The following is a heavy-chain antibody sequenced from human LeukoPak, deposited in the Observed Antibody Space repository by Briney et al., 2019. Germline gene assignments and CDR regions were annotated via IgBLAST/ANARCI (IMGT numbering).Heavy chain of an antibody. J-gene: IGHJ4*02. CDR3: ASGGSSGSGGYFDY. CDR1: GFAFSSYA. Sequence: GGSLRLSCAASGFAFSSYAMSWVRQAPGKGLEWVSAISGSGGSTYYADSVKGRFTISRDNSKNTLYLQMNSLRAEDTAVYYCASGGSSGSGGYFDYWGQGTLVTVSS. V-gene: IGHV3-23*01. D-gene: IGHD6-19*01. CDR2: ISGSGGST.